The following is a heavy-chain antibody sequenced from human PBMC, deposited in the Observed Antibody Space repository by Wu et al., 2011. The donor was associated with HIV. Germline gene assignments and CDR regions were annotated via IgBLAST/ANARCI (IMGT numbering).Heavy chain of an antibody. CDR3: ARVRGWFGEVFTRRRNDAFDL. Sequence: QVQLVQSGAEVEEGLGASVKVSCKASGYSFTSYGISWVRQAPGQGLEWMGWISAYNGNRHYVQKFEGRVTMTTDTSTSTAYMDLSRLKSDDTAVYYCARVRGWFGEVFTRRRNDAFDLWGQGTLVTVSS. CDR2: ISAYNGNR. J-gene: IGHJ3*01. CDR1: GYSFTSYG. D-gene: IGHD3-10*01. V-gene: IGHV1-18*01.